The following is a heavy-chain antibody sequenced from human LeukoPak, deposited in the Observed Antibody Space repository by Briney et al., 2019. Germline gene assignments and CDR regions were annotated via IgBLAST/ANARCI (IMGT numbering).Heavy chain of an antibody. CDR1: GSIFTDYY. D-gene: IGHD4-11*01. J-gene: IGHJ4*02. CDR3: ARDRDYSNTERGFDY. Sequence: ASVKVSCKTSGSIFTDYYIHWVRQAPGQGLEWMGWINPNSRETNSAQRFQGRVTMTGDTSISTAYMELSRLTSDDTAVYYCARDRDYSNTERGFDYWGQGTLVTVSS. V-gene: IGHV1-2*02. CDR2: INPNSRET.